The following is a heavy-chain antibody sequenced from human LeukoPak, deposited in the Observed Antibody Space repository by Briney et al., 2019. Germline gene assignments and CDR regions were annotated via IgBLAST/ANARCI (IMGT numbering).Heavy chain of an antibody. D-gene: IGHD2-2*01. V-gene: IGHV1-8*01. CDR3: TRAIRHQLLSDY. Sequence: ASVKVSCKASGYTFVDYDINWMRQATGQGPEWMGWMNPESGGTGYAQKFQGRVTMTRDTSIRTAYMELSGLRLEDTAAYFCTRAIRHQLLSDYWGQGTLVTVSS. CDR2: MNPESGGT. J-gene: IGHJ4*02. CDR1: GYTFVDYD.